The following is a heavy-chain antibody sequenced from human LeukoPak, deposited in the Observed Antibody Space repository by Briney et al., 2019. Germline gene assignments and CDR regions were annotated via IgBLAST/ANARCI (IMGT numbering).Heavy chain of an antibody. V-gene: IGHV3-66*01. CDR2: IYSGGST. Sequence: GGSLRLSCAASGFTVSSNYMSWVRQAPGKGLEWVSVIYSGGSTYYADSVKGRFTISRDNSKNTLYLQMNSLRAEDTAVYYCAREPSDRNEYDSSGYYNIWGQGTLVTVSS. J-gene: IGHJ4*02. CDR1: GFTVSSNY. D-gene: IGHD3-22*01. CDR3: AREPSDRNEYDSSGYYNI.